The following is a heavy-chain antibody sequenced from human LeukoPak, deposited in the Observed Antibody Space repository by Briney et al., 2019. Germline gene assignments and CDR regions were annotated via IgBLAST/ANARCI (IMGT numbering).Heavy chain of an antibody. Sequence: GGSLRLSCATSQFNFNKFGTTWVRQAPGKGLEWVSSISGNGGSTQYADSVQGRFAISRDNSKNTLYLQMGSLRAEDTAVYFCAKDPNGDYIGTFDIWGQGTMVTVSS. V-gene: IGHV3-23*01. CDR2: ISGNGGST. CDR1: QFNFNKFG. J-gene: IGHJ3*02. D-gene: IGHD4-17*01. CDR3: AKDPNGDYIGTFDI.